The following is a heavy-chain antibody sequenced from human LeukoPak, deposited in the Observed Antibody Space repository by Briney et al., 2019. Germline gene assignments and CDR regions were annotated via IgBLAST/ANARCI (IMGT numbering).Heavy chain of an antibody. CDR3: ARGYYGSGSYYSFDY. CDR2: IIPIFGTA. CDR1: GGTFSSYA. J-gene: IGHJ4*02. V-gene: IGHV1-69*13. Sequence: SVKVSCKASGGTFSSYAISWVRQAPGQGLEWMGGIIPIFGTANYAQKFQGRVTITADESTSTAYMELSSLRSEDTAVYYCARGYYGSGSYYSFDYWGQGTLVTVSS. D-gene: IGHD3-10*01.